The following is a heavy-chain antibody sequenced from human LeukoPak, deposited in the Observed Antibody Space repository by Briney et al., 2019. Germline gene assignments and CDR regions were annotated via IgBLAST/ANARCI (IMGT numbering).Heavy chain of an antibody. Sequence: SETLSLTCTVSGGSISSSSYYWGWIRQPPGKGLEWIGSIYYSGSTYYNPSLKSRVTISVDTSRNQFSLKLSSVTAADTAVYYCARGITDHWGSYRYSDYWGQGTLVTVSS. CDR2: IYYSGST. CDR3: ARGITDHWGSYRYSDY. D-gene: IGHD3-16*02. J-gene: IGHJ4*02. V-gene: IGHV4-39*07. CDR1: GGSISSSSYY.